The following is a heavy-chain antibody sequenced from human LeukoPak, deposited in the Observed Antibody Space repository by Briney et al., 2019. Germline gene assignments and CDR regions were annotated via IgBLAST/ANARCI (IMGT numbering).Heavy chain of an antibody. V-gene: IGHV1-24*01. J-gene: IGHJ4*01. D-gene: IGHD6-19*01. CDR3: ATIRYSSGWYLDY. Sequence: GPSVKVSCKVSGYTLTELSMHWVRQAQGQGLEWMGGFDPEDGETIYAQKFQGRVTMTEDKSTDTAYIELSSLRSEDTAVYYCATIRYSSGWYLDYWGHRALVTVSS. CDR2: FDPEDGET. CDR1: GYTLTELS.